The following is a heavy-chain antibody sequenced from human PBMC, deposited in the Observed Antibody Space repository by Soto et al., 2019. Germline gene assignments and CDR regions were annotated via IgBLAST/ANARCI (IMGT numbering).Heavy chain of an antibody. V-gene: IGHV3-30*18. Sequence: GGSLRLSCAASGFTISGCSMQWVRQAPGKGLEWVALISSDGNDKYYADSVKGRFTISRDNSKNTLYLQMNSLRAEDTAVYYCAKAEYPLRYFDWLQSDYWGQGTLVTVSS. CDR1: GFTISGCS. CDR2: ISSDGNDK. J-gene: IGHJ4*02. D-gene: IGHD3-9*01. CDR3: AKAEYPLRYFDWLQSDY.